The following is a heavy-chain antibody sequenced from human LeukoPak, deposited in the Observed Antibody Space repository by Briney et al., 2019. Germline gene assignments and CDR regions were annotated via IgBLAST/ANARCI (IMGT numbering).Heavy chain of an antibody. CDR1: GGSISSSSYY. CDR3: ARDASLLWFGELSYYFDY. D-gene: IGHD3-10*01. CDR2: IYYSGST. Sequence: SETLSLTCTVSGGSISSSSYYWGWIRQPPGKGLEWIGSIYYSGSTYYNPSLKSRVTISVDTSKNQLSLKLSSVTAADTAVYYCARDASLLWFGELSYYFDYWGQGTLVTVSS. J-gene: IGHJ4*02. V-gene: IGHV4-39*07.